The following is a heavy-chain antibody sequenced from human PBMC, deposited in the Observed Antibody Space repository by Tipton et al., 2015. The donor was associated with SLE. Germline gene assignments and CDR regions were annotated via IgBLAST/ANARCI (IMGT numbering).Heavy chain of an antibody. V-gene: IGHV4-34*01. J-gene: IGHJ4*02. Sequence: TLSRTCAVYGGSFSGYYWSWIRQPPGKGLEWIGEINHSGSTNYNPYLKSQVTISVDTSKNQFSLKLSSVTAAHTAVYYSARGLTGDSVPGYWGQGNLVTVSS. CDR3: ARGLTGDSVPGY. CDR2: INHSGST. D-gene: IGHD3-10*01. CDR1: GGSFSGYY.